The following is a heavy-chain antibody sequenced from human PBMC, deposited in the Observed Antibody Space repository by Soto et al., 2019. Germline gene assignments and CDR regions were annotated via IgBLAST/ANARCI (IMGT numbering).Heavy chain of an antibody. D-gene: IGHD2-15*01. CDR2: IYDSGST. J-gene: IGHJ3*02. CDR3: ARDRHPYGSGGSCYGGGAFDI. Sequence: QVQLQESGPVLVKPSETLSLTCTVSGGSISSYYWSWIRQPPGKGLEWIGYIYDSGSTNYNPSLKSRVTISGDTSKNQFSLKLSSVTAADTAVYYCARDRHPYGSGGSCYGGGAFDIWGQGTMVTVSS. V-gene: IGHV4-59*01. CDR1: GGSISSYY.